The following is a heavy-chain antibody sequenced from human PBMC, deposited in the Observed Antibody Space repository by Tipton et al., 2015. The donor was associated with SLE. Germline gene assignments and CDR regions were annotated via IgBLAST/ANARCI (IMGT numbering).Heavy chain of an antibody. CDR2: INSGGST. J-gene: IGHJ4*02. CDR1: GFTFSSYA. CDR3: ARRTGADY. V-gene: IGHV3-23*03. Sequence: CAVSGFTFSSYAMSWVRQAPGKGLEWVSVINSGGSTYYVDSVKGRFTISRDNSKNTLYLQMNSLRAEDTAVYYCARRTGADYWGQGTLVTVSS. D-gene: IGHD1/OR15-1a*01.